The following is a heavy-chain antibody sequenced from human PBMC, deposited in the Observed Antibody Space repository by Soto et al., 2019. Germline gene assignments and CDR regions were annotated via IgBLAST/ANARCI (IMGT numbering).Heavy chain of an antibody. J-gene: IGHJ4*02. V-gene: IGHV1-18*01. Sequence: QVHLAQSGAEVKKPGASVKVSCKASGYTFTSYGITWVRQAPGQGLEWMGWISAHNGNTDYAQKLQGRVIVTRDTSTSTAYMELRSLRSDDTAVYYCARGRYGDYWGKGALVTVSS. CDR1: GYTFTSYG. CDR2: ISAHNGNT. CDR3: ARGRYGDY. D-gene: IGHD1-1*01.